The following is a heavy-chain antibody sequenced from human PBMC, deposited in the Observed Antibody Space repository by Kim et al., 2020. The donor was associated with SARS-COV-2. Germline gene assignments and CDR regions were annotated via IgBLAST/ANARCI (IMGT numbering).Heavy chain of an antibody. CDR1: GGSFSGYY. CDR2: INHSGST. Sequence: SETLSLTCAVYGGSFSGYYWSWIRQPPGKGLEWIGEINHSGSTNYNPSLKSRVTISVDTSKNQFSLKLSSVTAADTAVYYCARGGGGSRTWGYWGQGTLVTVSS. CDR3: ARGGGGSRTWGY. D-gene: IGHD3-10*01. J-gene: IGHJ4*02. V-gene: IGHV4-34*01.